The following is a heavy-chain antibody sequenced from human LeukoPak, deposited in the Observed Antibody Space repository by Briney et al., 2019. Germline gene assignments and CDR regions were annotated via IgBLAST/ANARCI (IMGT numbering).Heavy chain of an antibody. Sequence: PSETLSLTCIVSGGSTRGRSYYWGWIRQPPGKGPEWIGSISFSGNTYYNPSLNSRVTISVDTSKNHFSLRLSYVTAADTAVYYCARFSSGYNSYYYYGMDVWGQGTTVTVSS. CDR2: ISFSGNT. J-gene: IGHJ6*02. D-gene: IGHD5-12*01. V-gene: IGHV4-39*02. CDR1: GGSTRGRSYY. CDR3: ARFSSGYNSYYYYGMDV.